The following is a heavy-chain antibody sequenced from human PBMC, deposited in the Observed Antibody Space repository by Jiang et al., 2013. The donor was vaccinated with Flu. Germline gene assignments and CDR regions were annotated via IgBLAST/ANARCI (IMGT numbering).Heavy chain of an antibody. V-gene: IGHV4-30-2*01. CDR2: IYHSGST. CDR3: ARYCSSTSCYLGWFDP. D-gene: IGHD2-2*01. CDR1: GGSISSGGYS. Sequence: GSGLVKPSQTLSLTCAVSGGSISSGGYSWSWIRQPPGKGLEWIGYIYHSGSTYYNPSLKSRVTISVDRSKNQFSLKLSSVTAADTAVYYCARYCSSTSCYLGWFDPWGQGTLVTVSS. J-gene: IGHJ5*02.